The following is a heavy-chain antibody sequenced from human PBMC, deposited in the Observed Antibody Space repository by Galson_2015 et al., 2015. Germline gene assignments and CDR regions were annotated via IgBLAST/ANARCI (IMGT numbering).Heavy chain of an antibody. J-gene: IGHJ4*02. D-gene: IGHD5-24*01. V-gene: IGHV3-30*18. CDR1: GFTFSSYG. Sequence: SLRLSCAASGFTFSSYGMHWVRQAPGKGLEWVAVISYDGSNKYYADSVKGRFTISRDNSKNTLYLQMNSLRAEDTAVYYCAKGLMPTITLLSYWGQGTLVTVSS. CDR3: AKGLMPTITLLSY. CDR2: ISYDGSNK.